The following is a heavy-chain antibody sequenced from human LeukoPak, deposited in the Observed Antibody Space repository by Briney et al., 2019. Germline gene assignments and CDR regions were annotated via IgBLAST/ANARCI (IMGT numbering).Heavy chain of an antibody. CDR3: ARGRYYCSSTSCYGPYFDY. Sequence: SETLSLTCAVYGGSFSGYYWSWIRQPPGKGLEWIGEINHSGSTSYNPSLKSRVTISVDTSKNQFSLKLSSVTAADTAVYYCARGRYYCSSTSCYGPYFDYWGQGTLVTVSS. D-gene: IGHD2-2*01. V-gene: IGHV4-34*01. CDR2: INHSGST. J-gene: IGHJ4*02. CDR1: GGSFSGYY.